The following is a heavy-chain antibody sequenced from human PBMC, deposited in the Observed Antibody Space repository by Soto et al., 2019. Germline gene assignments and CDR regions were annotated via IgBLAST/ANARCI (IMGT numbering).Heavy chain of an antibody. CDR2: IYPGDSDT. CDR1: GYSFTSYW. Sequence: GESLKISCKGPGYSFTSYWIGWVRQMTGEGLGWMGIIYPGDSDTRYSPSFQGQVTISADKSISTAYLQWSSLKASDTAMYYCSRHGPRLIWCGKFPYLDCWGQGTLVTVSS. D-gene: IGHD3-10*01. J-gene: IGHJ4*02. V-gene: IGHV5-51*01. CDR3: SRHGPRLIWCGKFPYLDC.